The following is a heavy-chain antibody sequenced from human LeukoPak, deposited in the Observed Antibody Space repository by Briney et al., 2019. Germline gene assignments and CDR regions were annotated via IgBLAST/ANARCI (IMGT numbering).Heavy chain of an antibody. CDR1: GFTFSSYW. J-gene: IGHJ5*02. CDR2: IKQDGSEK. D-gene: IGHD6-13*01. V-gene: IGHV3-7*03. Sequence: GGSLRLSCAASGFTFSSYWMSWVRQAPGKGLEWVANIKQDGSEKYYVDSVKGRFTISRDNAKNSLCLQMNSLRAEDTAVYYCASSSSWARFDPWGQGTLVTVSS. CDR3: ASSSSWARFDP.